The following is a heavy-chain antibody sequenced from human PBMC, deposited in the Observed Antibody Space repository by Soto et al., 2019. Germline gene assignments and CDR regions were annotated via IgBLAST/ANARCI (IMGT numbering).Heavy chain of an antibody. CDR2: IKSKTDGGTT. D-gene: IGHD1-26*01. CDR3: TSRRGAEGFDY. J-gene: IGHJ4*02. Sequence: XGSLRLSFAASGVTFSNAWMSWVRQAPGKGLDWVGRIKSKTDGGTTDYAAPVKGRFTISRDDSKNTLYLQMNSLKTEDTAVYSRTSRRGAEGFDYWGQGTLVTVSS. V-gene: IGHV3-15*01. CDR1: GVTFSNAW.